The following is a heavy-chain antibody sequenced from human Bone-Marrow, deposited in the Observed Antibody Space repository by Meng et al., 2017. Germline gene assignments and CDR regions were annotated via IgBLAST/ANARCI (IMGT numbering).Heavy chain of an antibody. CDR3: ARDEDISAAGKLFGDY. J-gene: IGHJ4*02. Sequence: GELVQSGAEVKKPGASVKVSCKPFGYNFPDYWLHWVRRAPGQGLEWMGRIDPKSGDTHYAQRFQGRVTMTGDTSISTAYMELSGLRSDDTAMYYCARDEDISAAGKLFGDYWGQGTLVTVSS. V-gene: IGHV1-2*06. D-gene: IGHD6-13*01. CDR2: IDPKSGDT. CDR1: GYNFPDYW.